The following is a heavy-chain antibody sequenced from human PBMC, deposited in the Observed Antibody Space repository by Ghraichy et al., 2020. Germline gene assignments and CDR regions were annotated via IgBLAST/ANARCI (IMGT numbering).Heavy chain of an antibody. J-gene: IGHJ6*02. D-gene: IGHD3-10*01. Sequence: GGSLRLSCAASGFTFSSYSMNWVRQAPGKGLEWVSYISSSSSTIYYADSVKGRFTISRDNAKNSLYLQMNSLRDEDTAVYYCARDYGSGSYYKTYSYYGMDVWGQGTTVTVSS. V-gene: IGHV3-48*02. CDR1: GFTFSSYS. CDR2: ISSSSSTI. CDR3: ARDYGSGSYYKTYSYYGMDV.